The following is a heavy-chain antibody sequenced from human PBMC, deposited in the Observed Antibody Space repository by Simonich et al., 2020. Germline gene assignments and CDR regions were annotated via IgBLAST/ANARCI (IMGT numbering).Heavy chain of an antibody. J-gene: IGHJ4*02. V-gene: IGHV1-18*01. CDR1: GYTFTSYG. Sequence: QVQLVQSGAEVKKPWASVKVSCKASGYTFTSYGISWVRQAPGQGLEWMGGVSAYYGNTNYAQKLQGRVTMTTDTSTSTAYMELRSLRSDDTAVYYCARASRGTWWYYYFDYWGQGTLVTVSS. CDR2: VSAYYGNT. CDR3: ARASRGTWWYYYFDY. D-gene: IGHD2-15*01.